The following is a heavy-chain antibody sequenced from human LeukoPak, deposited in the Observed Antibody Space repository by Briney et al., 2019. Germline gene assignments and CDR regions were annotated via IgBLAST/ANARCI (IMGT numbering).Heavy chain of an antibody. J-gene: IGHJ4*02. CDR2: ISSSSSYI. Sequence: TSGGSLRLSCAASGFTFSSYSMNWVRQAPGKGLQCVSSISSSSSYIYYADSVKGRFTISRDNAKNSLYLQMNSLRAEDTAVYYCARDREVVGIAVAGTIFDYWGQGTLVTVSS. D-gene: IGHD6-19*01. CDR1: GFTFSSYS. CDR3: ARDREVVGIAVAGTIFDY. V-gene: IGHV3-21*01.